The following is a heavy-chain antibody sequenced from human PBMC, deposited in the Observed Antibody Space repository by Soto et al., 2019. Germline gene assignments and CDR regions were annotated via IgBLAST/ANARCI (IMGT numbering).Heavy chain of an antibody. CDR1: GASISNGGYY. D-gene: IGHD5-18*01. CDR2: IYNTGGT. J-gene: IGHJ4*02. Sequence: SETLSLTCTVSGASISNGGYYWSWIRRHPGKGLEFIGYIYNTGGTTYNPSLRSRITISLDTSKNLFSLRLRSVTAADTAVYYCARGSRGYSYGYDYWGQGTLVTVSS. V-gene: IGHV4-31*03. CDR3: ARGSRGYSYGYDY.